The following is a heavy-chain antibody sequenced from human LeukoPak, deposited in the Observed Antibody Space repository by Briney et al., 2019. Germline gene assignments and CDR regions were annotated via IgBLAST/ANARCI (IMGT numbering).Heavy chain of an antibody. D-gene: IGHD3-16*02. J-gene: IGHJ2*01. CDR2: ISTGGST. CDR3: ARENYVWGSYRHNWYFDL. CDR1: GFTVSSNY. Sequence: PGGSLRLSCAASGFTVSSNYMSWVRQAPGKGLEWVSVISTGGSTYYADSVKGRFTISRDNSKNTLYLQMNSLRADDTAVYFCARENYVWGSYRHNWYFDLWGRGTLVTVSS. V-gene: IGHV3-66*01.